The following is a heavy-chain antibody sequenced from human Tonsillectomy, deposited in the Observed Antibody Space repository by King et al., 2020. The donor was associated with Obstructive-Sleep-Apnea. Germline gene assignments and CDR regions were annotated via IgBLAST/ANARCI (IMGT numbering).Heavy chain of an antibody. CDR1: GGSFSGYY. V-gene: IGHV4-34*01. CDR2: INHSGST. D-gene: IGHD3-3*01. CDR3: ARGGEYYDFWSGYWADAFDY. Sequence: VQLQQWGAGLLKPSETLSLTCAVYGGSFSGYYWSWIRQPPGKGLEWIGEINHSGSTNYNPSLKSRVTISVDTSKNQFSLKLSSVTAADTAVYYCARGGEYYDFWSGYWADAFDYWGQGTLVTVSS. J-gene: IGHJ4*02.